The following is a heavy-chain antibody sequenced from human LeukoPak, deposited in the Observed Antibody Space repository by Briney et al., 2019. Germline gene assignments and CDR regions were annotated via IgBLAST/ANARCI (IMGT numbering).Heavy chain of an antibody. V-gene: IGHV1-24*01. J-gene: IGHJ5*02. CDR3: ATGAGLGNWFDP. Sequence: GASVKVSCKVSGYTLTELSMHWVRQAPGKGLEWMGGFDPEDGETIYAQNFQGRVTMTEDTSTDTAYMELSSLRSEDTAVYYCATGAGLGNWFDPWGQGTLVTVSS. D-gene: IGHD3-10*01. CDR2: FDPEDGET. CDR1: GYTLTELS.